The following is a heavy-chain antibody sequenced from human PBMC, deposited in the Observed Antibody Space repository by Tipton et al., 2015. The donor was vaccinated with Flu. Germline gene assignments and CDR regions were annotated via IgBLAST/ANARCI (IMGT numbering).Heavy chain of an antibody. CDR1: GGAIESYY. V-gene: IGHV4-59*01. J-gene: IGHJ5*01. CDR2: IYYGGST. CDR3: ARRDYSNYVSEPKNWFDS. D-gene: IGHD4-11*01. Sequence: LRLSCSLSGGAIESYYWTWIRQSPGKGLEWIGYIYYGGSTSYNPSLKSRVVISRDTAKNHFSLRVNSVTDADTAVYYCARRDYSNYVSEPKNWFDSWGQGVLVIVSS.